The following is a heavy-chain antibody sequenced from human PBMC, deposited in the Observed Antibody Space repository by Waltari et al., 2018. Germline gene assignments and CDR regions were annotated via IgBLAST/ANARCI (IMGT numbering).Heavy chain of an antibody. D-gene: IGHD6-19*01. CDR2: IYAGGTT. CDR3: ARADSSGWYGFDY. J-gene: IGHJ4*02. Sequence: EVQLVESGGALVQPGGSLRLSCAVSGFTVRANYVTWVRQVPGKGLEWLSVIYAGGTTCYADSVKDRFIVSRDNPKNTVYLQMNTLRPDDTAIYYCARADSSGWYGFDYWGQGTLVTVSS. CDR1: GFTVRANY. V-gene: IGHV3-66*01.